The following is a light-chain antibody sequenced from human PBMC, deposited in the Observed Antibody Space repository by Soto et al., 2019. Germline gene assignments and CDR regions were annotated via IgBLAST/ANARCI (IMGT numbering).Light chain of an antibody. CDR2: VAS. Sequence: EIVMTKSPGTLSVSPGERATLSCSASQSGSSNLAWYQQKPGQAPSLLIYVASTRATGIPARFSGSGSGTEFDLTISSLQSEDFAVYYWQQYNNWPRTFGQGTKVEIK. J-gene: IGKJ1*01. V-gene: IGKV3-15*01. CDR1: QSGSSN. CDR3: QQYNNWPRT.